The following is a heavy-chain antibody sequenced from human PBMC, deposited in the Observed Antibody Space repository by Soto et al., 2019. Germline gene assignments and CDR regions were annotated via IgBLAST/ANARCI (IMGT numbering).Heavy chain of an antibody. V-gene: IGHV1-69*02. CDR2: IIPILGIA. D-gene: IGHD2-2*01. CDR1: GGTFSSYT. J-gene: IGHJ3*02. CDR3: ASLTGDCSSTSCYAGPDAFDI. Sequence: GASVKVSCKASGGTFSSYTIIWVRQAPGQGLEWMGRIIPILGIANYAQKFQGRVTITADKSTSTAYMELSSLRSEDTAVYYCASLTGDCSSTSCYAGPDAFDIWGQGTMVTVSS.